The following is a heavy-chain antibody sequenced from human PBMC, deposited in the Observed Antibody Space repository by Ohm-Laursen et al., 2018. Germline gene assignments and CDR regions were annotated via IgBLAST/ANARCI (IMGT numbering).Heavy chain of an antibody. D-gene: IGHD4-17*01. CDR3: ARSEGYGDYRFDY. V-gene: IGHV3-74*01. CDR2: INSDGSST. CDR1: GFTFSSYA. J-gene: IGHJ4*02. Sequence: GSLRLSCAASGFTFSSYAMDWVRQAPGKGLVWVSRINSDGSSTSYADSVKGRFTISRDNAKNTLYLQMNSLRAEDTAVYYCARSEGYGDYRFDYWGQGTLVTVSS.